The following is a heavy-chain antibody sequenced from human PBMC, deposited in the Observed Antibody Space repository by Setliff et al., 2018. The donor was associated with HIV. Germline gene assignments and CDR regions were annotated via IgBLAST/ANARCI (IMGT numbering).Heavy chain of an antibody. V-gene: IGHV1-3*01. CDR1: GFTFSRSA. J-gene: IGHJ4*02. Sequence: ASVKVSCKASGFTFSRSAMHWVRQAPGQSLEWMGWINAGNGNTKYSQKFQGRVTITRDTSASTAYMELSSLRSEDTAVYYCARDQALEMATKWGQGTLVTVSS. CDR2: INAGNGNT. D-gene: IGHD5-12*01. CDR3: ARDQALEMATK.